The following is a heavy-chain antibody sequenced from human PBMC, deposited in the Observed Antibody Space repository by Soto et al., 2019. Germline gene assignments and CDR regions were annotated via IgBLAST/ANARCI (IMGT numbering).Heavy chain of an antibody. V-gene: IGHV1-8*01. CDR3: ARQQAMDY. Sequence: QVQLVQSGAEVKKPGASVKVSCKASGYTFVNYEINWVRQATGQGLEWLGWMNTYSGDTFYAQNFQGRVTLTRNTSITTAYMELNSLKSEDMAVYYCARQQAMDYWGQGTLVTVSS. CDR2: MNTYSGDT. J-gene: IGHJ4*02. CDR1: GYTFVNYE.